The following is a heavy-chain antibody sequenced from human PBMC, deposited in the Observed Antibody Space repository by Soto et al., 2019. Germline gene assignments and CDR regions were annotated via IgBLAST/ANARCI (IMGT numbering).Heavy chain of an antibody. CDR3: ATGVVPATKWGYYSYGLDV. V-gene: IGHV3-11*01. J-gene: IGHJ6*02. CDR1: GFTFSDYY. Sequence: QVQLVESGGGSVKPGGSLRLSCAASGFTFSDYYMSWIRQAPGQGLEWVSYISSGGFITYYADSVKGRFTTSWDKAKNSLYLQMNTLGANDTSVYYCATGVVPATKWGYYSYGLDVWGQGTTVTVSS. D-gene: IGHD2-2*01. CDR2: ISSGGFIT.